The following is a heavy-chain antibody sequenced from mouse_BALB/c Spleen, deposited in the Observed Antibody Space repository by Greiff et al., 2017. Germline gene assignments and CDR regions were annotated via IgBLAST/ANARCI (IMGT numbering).Heavy chain of an antibody. CDR3: ARYTITNYYAMDY. J-gene: IGHJ4*01. CDR2: ISYSGST. V-gene: IGHV3-8*02. D-gene: IGHD2-4*01. Sequence: EVQLQESGPSLVKPSQTLSLTCSVTGDSITSGYWNWIRKFPGNKLEYMGYISYSGSTYYNPSLKSRISITRDTSKNQYYLQLNSVTTEDTATYYCARYTITNYYAMDYWGQGTSVTVSS. CDR1: GDSITSGY.